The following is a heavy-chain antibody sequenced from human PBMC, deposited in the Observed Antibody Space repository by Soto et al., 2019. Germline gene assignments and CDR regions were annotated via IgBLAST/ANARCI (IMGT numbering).Heavy chain of an antibody. J-gene: IGHJ3*02. V-gene: IGHV4-34*01. CDR2: IKHSGSS. CDR1: AGSFSHYY. CDR3: ARGGSSDWQVALDI. Sequence: LSLTCAVYAGSFSHYYWNWIRQSPGKGLEWIGKIKHSGSSNYYPSLRSRVSISVDMSKNQFSLRLTSVTAADTAVYYCARGGSSDWQVALDIWGQGTTVTVSS. D-gene: IGHD6-19*01.